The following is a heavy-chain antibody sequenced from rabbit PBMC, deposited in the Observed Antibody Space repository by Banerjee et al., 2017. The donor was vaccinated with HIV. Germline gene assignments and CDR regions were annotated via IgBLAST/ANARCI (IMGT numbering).Heavy chain of an antibody. CDR1: GFSFSSNYW. CDR2: IGAGST. D-gene: IGHD4-2*01. V-gene: IGHV1S45*01. Sequence: QEQLVESGGGLVQPGGSLTLTCTASGFSFSSNYWLCWVRQAPGKGLEWIACIGAGSTYYATWAKGRFTISKTSSTTVTLQMTSLTAADTATCFCARDAGYAGSNLWGQGTLVTDS. CDR3: ARDAGYAGSNL. J-gene: IGHJ4*01.